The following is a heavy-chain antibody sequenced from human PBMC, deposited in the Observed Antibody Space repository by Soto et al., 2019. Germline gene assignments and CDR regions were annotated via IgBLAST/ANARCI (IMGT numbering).Heavy chain of an antibody. V-gene: IGHV1-8*01. CDR1: GYTFTNYD. Sequence: QVQLVQSGAEVKKPGASVKVSCKASGYTFTNYDINWVRQATGQGLEWMGWTNPKSGYTGYAQKFQGRVTMNRDPSISTAYMELNNLRSEDTAMYYCARTHGDLDYWGQGTLVTVSS. J-gene: IGHJ4*02. CDR3: ARTHGDLDY. CDR2: TNPKSGYT. D-gene: IGHD4-17*01.